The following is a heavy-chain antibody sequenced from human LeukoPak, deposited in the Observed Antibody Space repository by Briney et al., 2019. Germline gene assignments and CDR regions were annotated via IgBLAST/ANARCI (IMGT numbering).Heavy chain of an antibody. CDR3: ARGGGDGRIDF. CDR2: IYSDGNT. CDR1: GFTVSSNY. J-gene: IGHJ4*02. Sequence: GGSLRLSCAASGFTVSSNYLSWVRQAPGKGLEWVSVIYSDGNTYYADSVRGRFTISRDNSKNTVYVQMNSLRAEDTAVYYCARGGGDGRIDFWGQGTLVTVSS. V-gene: IGHV3-66*01. D-gene: IGHD2-21*02.